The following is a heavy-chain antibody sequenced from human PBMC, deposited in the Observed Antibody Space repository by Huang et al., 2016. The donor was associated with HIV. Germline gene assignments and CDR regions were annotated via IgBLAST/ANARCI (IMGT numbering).Heavy chain of an antibody. CDR1: GGTFSRYG. D-gene: IGHD2-21*01. Sequence: QVQLVQSGAEVTKPGSSVKVSCKASGGTFSRYGISWVRQAPGQGLGGMGGIIPICGTAKYAQKFQGRVTITAYESTSTAYMELSSLRSEDTAVYYCARGSRYCGSGIIEDTDDYWGQGTLVTVSS. CDR3: ARGSRYCGSGIIEDTDDY. V-gene: IGHV1-69*01. CDR2: IIPICGTA. J-gene: IGHJ4*02.